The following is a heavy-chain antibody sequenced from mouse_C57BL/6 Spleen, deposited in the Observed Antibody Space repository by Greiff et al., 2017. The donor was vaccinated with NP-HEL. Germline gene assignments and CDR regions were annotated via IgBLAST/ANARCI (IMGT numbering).Heavy chain of an antibody. D-gene: IGHD2-5*01. Sequence: QVQLQQSGAELMKPGASVKLSCKASGYTFTGYWIEWVKQRPGHGLEWIGEIIPGNGGTNSNEKFKGKATFTADTSSNTAYMQLSSLTSEDAAIYYCARYYSNAWFAYWGQGTLVTVSA. CDR2: IIPGNGGT. J-gene: IGHJ3*01. CDR3: ARYYSNAWFAY. CDR1: GYTFTGYW. V-gene: IGHV1-9*01.